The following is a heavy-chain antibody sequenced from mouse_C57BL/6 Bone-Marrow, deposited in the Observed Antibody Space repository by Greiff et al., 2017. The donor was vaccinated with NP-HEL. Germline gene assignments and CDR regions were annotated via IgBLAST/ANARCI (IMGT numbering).Heavy chain of an antibody. Sequence: DVQLVESEGGLVQPGSSMKLSCTASGFTFSDYYMAWVRQVPEKGLEWVANINYDGSSTYYLDSLKSRFIISRDNAKNILYLQMSSLKSEDTATYYCAREDYYGSSYRYFDVWGTGTTVTVSS. V-gene: IGHV5-16*01. D-gene: IGHD1-1*01. CDR2: INYDGSST. CDR3: AREDYYGSSYRYFDV. J-gene: IGHJ1*03. CDR1: GFTFSDYY.